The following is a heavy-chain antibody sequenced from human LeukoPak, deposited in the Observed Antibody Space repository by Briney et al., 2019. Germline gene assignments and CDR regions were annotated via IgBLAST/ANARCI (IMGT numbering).Heavy chain of an antibody. CDR3: ARDRLPSGYDAFDI. J-gene: IGHJ3*02. Sequence: PGGSLRLSCAASGFTFSSYAMHWVRQAPGKGLEWVAVISYDGSNKYYADSVKGRFTISRDNSKNTLYLQMNSLRAEDTAVYYCARDRLPSGYDAFDIWGQGTMVTVSS. D-gene: IGHD5-12*01. V-gene: IGHV3-30-3*01. CDR1: GFTFSSYA. CDR2: ISYDGSNK.